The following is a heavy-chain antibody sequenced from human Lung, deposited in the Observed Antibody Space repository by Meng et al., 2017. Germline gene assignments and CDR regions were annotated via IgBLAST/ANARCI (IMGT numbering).Heavy chain of an antibody. CDR2: ISGSGSSP. CDR1: GFTFSRYA. Sequence: EVHVVESGGGLVQPGGSLRFSCAASGFTFSRYAMSWVRQAPGKGLEWVSAISGSGSSPYYADSVKGRFTISRDNSKNTLYLQMNSLRAEDTAVYYCAKKGWLYWGSGDDYWGQGTLVTVSS. CDR3: AKKGWLYWGSGDDY. D-gene: IGHD7-27*01. V-gene: IGHV3-23*04. J-gene: IGHJ4*02.